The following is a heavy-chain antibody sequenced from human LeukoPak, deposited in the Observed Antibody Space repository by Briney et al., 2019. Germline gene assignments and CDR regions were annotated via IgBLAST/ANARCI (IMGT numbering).Heavy chain of an antibody. V-gene: IGHV3-7*05. J-gene: IGHJ4*02. CDR3: AREAGRAFYY. CDR1: GFSFSGHC. D-gene: IGHD6-19*01. CDR2: IKKDGSEK. Sequence: GGSLRLSCAASGFSFSGHCMSWVRHAPGKGLEWVSIIKKDGSEKYYVDSVKGRVTISRDNAKTPLYQQTNSLSAEDTAVYYCAREAGRAFYYWGQGTLVTVSS.